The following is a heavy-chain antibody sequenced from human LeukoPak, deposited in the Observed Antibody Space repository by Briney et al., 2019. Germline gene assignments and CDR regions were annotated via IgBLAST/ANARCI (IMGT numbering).Heavy chain of an antibody. CDR3: ARPLAASLSYFDY. J-gene: IGHJ4*02. CDR1: GGSFSGYY. Sequence: SETLSLTCAVYGGSFSGYYWSWIRQPPGKGLEWIGEINHSGSTNYNPSLKSRVTISVDTSKNEFSLKLSSLTAADTAVYYCARPLAASLSYFDYWGQGTLVTVSS. CDR2: INHSGST. V-gene: IGHV4-34*01. D-gene: IGHD6-13*01.